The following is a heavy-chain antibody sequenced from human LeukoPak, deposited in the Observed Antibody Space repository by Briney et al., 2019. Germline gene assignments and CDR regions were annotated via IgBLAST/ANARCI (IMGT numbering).Heavy chain of an antibody. CDR3: ARGRGYSRGYFDY. D-gene: IGHD5-18*01. V-gene: IGHV4-34*01. CDR2: INHSGST. J-gene: IGHJ4*02. CDR1: GGSFSGYY. Sequence: SETLSLTCAVYGGSFSGYYWSWIRQPPGKGLEWIGEINHSGSTNYNPSLKSRVTISVDTSKNQFSLKPSSVTAADTAVYYCARGRGYSRGYFDYWGQGTLVTVSS.